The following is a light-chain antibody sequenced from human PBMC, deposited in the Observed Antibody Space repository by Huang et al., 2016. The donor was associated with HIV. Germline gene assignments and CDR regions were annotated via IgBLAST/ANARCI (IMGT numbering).Light chain of an antibody. Sequence: AIQLTQSPSSLSASVGDRVTITCRASQGISSALAWYQQKPGKPPKLLIYDASRLESGVPSRFSGSGSGTDFTLTISSLQPEDFASYYCQQFNNNPLTFGGGTRVEIK. CDR1: QGISSA. V-gene: IGKV1D-13*01. CDR3: QQFNNNPLT. CDR2: DAS. J-gene: IGKJ4*01.